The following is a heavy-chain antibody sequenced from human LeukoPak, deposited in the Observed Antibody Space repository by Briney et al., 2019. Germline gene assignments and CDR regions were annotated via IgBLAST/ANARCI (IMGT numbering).Heavy chain of an antibody. J-gene: IGHJ4*02. Sequence: PGGSLRPSCAASGFAFSSNGMHWFRQAPGKGLEWVAFIRYDGSNKYYADSVKGRFTISRDNSKNTLYLQMNSLRAEDTAVYYCAKDLGYCSSTSCYNPFDYWGQGTLVTVSS. CDR1: GFAFSSNG. V-gene: IGHV3-30*02. D-gene: IGHD2-2*02. CDR3: AKDLGYCSSTSCYNPFDY. CDR2: IRYDGSNK.